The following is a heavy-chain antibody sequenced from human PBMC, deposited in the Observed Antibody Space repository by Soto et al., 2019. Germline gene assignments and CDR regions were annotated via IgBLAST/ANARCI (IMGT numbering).Heavy chain of an antibody. Sequence: QLQLQESGPGLVKPSETLSLTCTVSGGSISSSSYYWGWIRQPPGKGLEWIGSIYYSGSTYYNPSITTIVTIYEDTTKNQFSLKLSSVTAADTSVYYCARHRGEMFGVVPRYFAYWGQGTLVTVSS. CDR2: IYYSGST. J-gene: IGHJ4*02. V-gene: IGHV4-39*01. D-gene: IGHD3-3*01. CDR3: ARHRGEMFGVVPRYFAY. CDR1: GGSISSSSYY.